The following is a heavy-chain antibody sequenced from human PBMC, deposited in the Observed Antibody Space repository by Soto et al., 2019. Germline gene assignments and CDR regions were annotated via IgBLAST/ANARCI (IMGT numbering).Heavy chain of an antibody. V-gene: IGHV4-39*07. J-gene: IGHJ4*02. Sequence: TSETLSLTCSVSSASLSSSTYYWSWIRQPPGKGLEWIGEINHSGSTNYNPSLKSRVTISVDTSKNQFSLKLSSVTAADTAVYYCARGGNYYDSSGYQAYWGQGTLVTVSS. CDR2: INHSGST. CDR1: SASLSSSTYY. CDR3: ARGGNYYDSSGYQAY. D-gene: IGHD3-22*01.